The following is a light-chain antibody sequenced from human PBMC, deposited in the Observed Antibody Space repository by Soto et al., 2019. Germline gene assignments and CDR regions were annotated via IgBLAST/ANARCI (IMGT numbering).Light chain of an antibody. CDR1: QDISNY. V-gene: IGKV1-33*01. Sequence: DIQMTQSPSSLSASVGDRVTITCQASQDISNYLNWYQLKPGKAPKLLIYDASNLETGVPSRFTGSGSGTDFTFTIRSLQNEDIATYFCQQYDNLPLTFGGGTKVDIK. CDR3: QQYDNLPLT. CDR2: DAS. J-gene: IGKJ4*01.